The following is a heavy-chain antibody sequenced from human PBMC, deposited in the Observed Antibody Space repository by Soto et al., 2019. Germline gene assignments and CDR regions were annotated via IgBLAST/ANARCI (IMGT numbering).Heavy chain of an antibody. CDR3: ARVEPTYYYDSSGYSLDY. Sequence: GASVKVSCKASGYPFTKYHMHWVRQAPGQGLEWMGWINPNSGGTNYAQKFQGRVTMTRDTSISTAYMELSRLRSDDTAVYYCARVEPTYYYDSSGYSLDYWGQGTLVTVSS. CDR2: INPNSGGT. J-gene: IGHJ4*02. D-gene: IGHD3-22*01. V-gene: IGHV1-2*02. CDR1: GYPFTKYH.